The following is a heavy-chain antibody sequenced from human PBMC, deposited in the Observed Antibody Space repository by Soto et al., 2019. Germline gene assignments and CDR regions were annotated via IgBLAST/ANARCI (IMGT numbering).Heavy chain of an antibody. D-gene: IGHD3-22*01. V-gene: IGHV1-69*01. CDR2: IIPMFGKA. J-gene: IGHJ4*02. CDR3: ARDGTLYDTSGYYYLY. CDR1: GGTFSRYA. Sequence: QVQLVQSGAEVKKPGSSVKVSCKASGGTFSRYAISWVRQAPGQGREWMGGIIPMFGKANYAQKFQGRVTITADESTSTGYMELRSLISEDTAVYYCARDGTLYDTSGYYYLYWGQGTLVTVSS.